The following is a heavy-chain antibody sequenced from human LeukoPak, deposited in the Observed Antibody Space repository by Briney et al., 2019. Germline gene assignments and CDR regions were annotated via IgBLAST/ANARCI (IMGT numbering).Heavy chain of an antibody. Sequence: PSETLSLTCAVYGGSFSGYYWSWIRQPPGKGLEWIGEINHSGSTNYNPSLKSRVTISIDTSKNQFSLKLTSVTAADTAVYYCARGRREGGYIRRDWFDPWGQGTLVTVSS. D-gene: IGHD5-12*01. V-gene: IGHV4-34*01. CDR1: GGSFSGYY. CDR2: INHSGST. J-gene: IGHJ5*02. CDR3: ARGRREGGYIRRDWFDP.